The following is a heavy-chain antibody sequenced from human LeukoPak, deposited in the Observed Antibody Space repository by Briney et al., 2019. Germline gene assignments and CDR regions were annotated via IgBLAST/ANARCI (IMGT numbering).Heavy chain of an antibody. Sequence: ASVKVSCKASGYTFTGYYMHWVRQAPGQGLEWMGRINPNSGGTNYAQKFQGRVTMTRDTSISTAYMELSRLRSDDTTVYYCARGLLLWFGESPRGAFDIWGQGTMVTVSS. CDR1: GYTFTGYY. J-gene: IGHJ3*02. CDR2: INPNSGGT. D-gene: IGHD3-10*01. V-gene: IGHV1-2*06. CDR3: ARGLLLWFGESPRGAFDI.